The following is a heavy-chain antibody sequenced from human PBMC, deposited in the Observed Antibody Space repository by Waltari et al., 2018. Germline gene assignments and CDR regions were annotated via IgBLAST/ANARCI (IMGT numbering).Heavy chain of an antibody. Sequence: QLQLQESGPGLVKPSETLSLTCTVSGGSISSSSSYWGWIRQPPGKGLEWIGSIYYSGSTYYNPSLKSRVTISVDTSKNQFSLKLSSVTAADTAVYYCASFNLAGTYKFDYWGQGTLVTVSS. CDR2: IYYSGST. CDR3: ASFNLAGTYKFDY. CDR1: GGSISSSSSY. J-gene: IGHJ4*02. D-gene: IGHD1-1*01. V-gene: IGHV4-39*01.